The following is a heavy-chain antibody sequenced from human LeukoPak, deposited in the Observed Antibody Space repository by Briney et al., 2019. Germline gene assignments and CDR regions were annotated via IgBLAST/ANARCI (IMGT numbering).Heavy chain of an antibody. Sequence: SETLSLTCTVSGDSISTSRYAWGWIRQSPGKGLEWIGTIYNSGSTNLNPSLKTRVTMSVDASKNHFSLNLNSVTAADTALYFCARVALSGEGGRGYLNLWGRGHLVSLSS. CDR2: IYNSGST. V-gene: IGHV4-39*02. J-gene: IGHJ2*01. CDR3: ARVALSGEGGRGYLNL. D-gene: IGHD3-10*02. CDR1: GDSISTSRYA.